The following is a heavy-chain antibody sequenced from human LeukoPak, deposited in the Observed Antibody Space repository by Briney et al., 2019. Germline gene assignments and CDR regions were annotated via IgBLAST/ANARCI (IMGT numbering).Heavy chain of an antibody. V-gene: IGHV3-20*04. CDR1: GFTFDDYG. CDR2: INWNGGST. J-gene: IGHJ4*02. CDR3: ARDSVPYCGGDCYRVYFDY. D-gene: IGHD2-21*02. Sequence: GGSLRLSCAASGFTFDDYGMSWVRQAPGKGLVWVSGINWNGGSTGYADSVKGRFTISRDNAKNSLYLQMNSLRAEDTALYYCARDSVPYCGGDCYRVYFDYWGEGTLVTVSS.